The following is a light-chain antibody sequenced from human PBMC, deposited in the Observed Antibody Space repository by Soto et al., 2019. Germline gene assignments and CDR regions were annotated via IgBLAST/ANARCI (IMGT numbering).Light chain of an antibody. Sequence: IQLTQSPSTLPASVGDRVTLTCRASQSISNWLAWYQQKPGTAPKLLIYHASILETAVPSRFSGNGSGTDFTLTLSSLQPGDFATYYCQQYNSYSFGQGSRVEIK. CDR1: QSISNW. V-gene: IGKV1-5*01. J-gene: IGKJ1*01. CDR2: HAS. CDR3: QQYNSYS.